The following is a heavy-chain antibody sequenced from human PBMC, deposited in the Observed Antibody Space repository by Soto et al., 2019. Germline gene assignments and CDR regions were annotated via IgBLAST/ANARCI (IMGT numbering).Heavy chain of an antibody. V-gene: IGHV1-69*02. J-gene: IGHJ4*02. CDR3: ANYDYTDLAFEY. CDR1: GGTFSSYT. CDR2: IIPILGIA. D-gene: IGHD3-16*01. Sequence: QVQLVQSGAEVKKPGSSVTVSCQASGGTFSSYTISWVRQAPGQGLEWMGRIIPILGIANYAQKFQGRVTITADKSTSTAYMELSSLRSEDTAVYYCANYDYTDLAFEYWGQGTLVTVSS.